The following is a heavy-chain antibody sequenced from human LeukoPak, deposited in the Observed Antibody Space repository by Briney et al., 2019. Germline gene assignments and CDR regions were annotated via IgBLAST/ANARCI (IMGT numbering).Heavy chain of an antibody. D-gene: IGHD6-6*01. Sequence: PGGSLRLSCAASGFTFSSNSMNWVRQPPGKGLEWVSSIDSSGRDTYYAGSVKGRFTISRDNAKNSLYLHMNSLRAEDTAVYYCARELAARQDLDYWGQGTLVTVSS. CDR1: GFTFSSNS. V-gene: IGHV3-21*01. J-gene: IGHJ4*02. CDR2: IDSSGRDT. CDR3: ARELAARQDLDY.